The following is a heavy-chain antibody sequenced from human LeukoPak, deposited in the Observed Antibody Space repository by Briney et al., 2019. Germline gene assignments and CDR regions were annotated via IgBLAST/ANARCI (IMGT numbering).Heavy chain of an antibody. CDR1: GGTFSSYS. CDR3: ASGKVRGVIENWFDP. Sequence: SVKVSCKVSGGTFSSYSISWVRQAPGQGLEWMGRITPILGIANYAQKFQGRVTITADKSTSTAYMELSSLRSEDTAVYYCASGKVRGVIENWFDPWGQGTLVTVSS. D-gene: IGHD3-10*01. CDR2: ITPILGIA. V-gene: IGHV1-69*02. J-gene: IGHJ5*02.